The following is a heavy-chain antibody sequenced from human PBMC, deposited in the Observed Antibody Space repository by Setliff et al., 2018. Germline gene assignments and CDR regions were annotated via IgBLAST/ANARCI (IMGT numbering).Heavy chain of an antibody. Sequence: NPSETLSLTCTVSGGSVGNSYYYWGWFRQPAGKELEWIGQIYTSWSTNYNPSLKSRVTISLDTSKNQFSLSLTSVTAEDTAVYYCARMSGFQYIDVWDKGTTVTVSS. V-gene: IGHV4-61*09. CDR1: GGSVGNSYYY. J-gene: IGHJ6*03. D-gene: IGHD3-3*01. CDR2: IYTSWST. CDR3: ARMSGFQYIDV.